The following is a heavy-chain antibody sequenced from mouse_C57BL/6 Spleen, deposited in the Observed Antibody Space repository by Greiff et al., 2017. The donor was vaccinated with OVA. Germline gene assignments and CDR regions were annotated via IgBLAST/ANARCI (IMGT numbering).Heavy chain of an antibody. D-gene: IGHD1-1*01. CDR3: ARREYYGSSYGGAMDY. V-gene: IGHV1-55*01. CDR1: GYTFTSYW. Sequence: QVQLQQPGAELVKPGASVKMSCKASGYTFTSYWITWVKQRPGQGLEWIGDIYPGSGSTNYNEKFKSKATLTVYTSSSTAYMQLSSLTSEDSAVYYCARREYYGSSYGGAMDYWGQGTSVTVSS. J-gene: IGHJ4*01. CDR2: IYPGSGST.